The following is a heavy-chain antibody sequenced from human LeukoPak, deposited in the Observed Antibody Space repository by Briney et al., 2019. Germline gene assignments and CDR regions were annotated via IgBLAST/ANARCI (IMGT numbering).Heavy chain of an antibody. Sequence: SETLSLTCTVSGGSISSSNYFWGWVRQPPGKGLEWIGTISYSGTTHDNPSLKSRVTISVDTSKNQFSLKLSSVTAADTAVYYCARGSEISGSYAFDYWGQGTLVTVSS. J-gene: IGHJ4*02. D-gene: IGHD1-26*01. CDR3: ARGSEISGSYAFDY. CDR2: ISYSGTT. CDR1: GGSISSSNYF. V-gene: IGHV4-39*07.